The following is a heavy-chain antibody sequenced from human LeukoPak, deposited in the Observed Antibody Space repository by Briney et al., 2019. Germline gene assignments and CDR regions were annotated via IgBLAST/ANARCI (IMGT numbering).Heavy chain of an antibody. CDR3: ARGYYYGSGSYPDY. J-gene: IGHJ4*02. D-gene: IGHD3-10*01. CDR1: GGSISSGDYY. CDR2: IYYSGST. Sequence: SQTLSLTCTVSGGSISSGDYYWSWIRQPPGKGLEWIGYIYYSGSTYYNPSLKSRVTISVETSKNQFSLKLSSLTDADTAVYYCARGYYYGSGSYPDYWGQGPLVTVSS. V-gene: IGHV4-30-4*01.